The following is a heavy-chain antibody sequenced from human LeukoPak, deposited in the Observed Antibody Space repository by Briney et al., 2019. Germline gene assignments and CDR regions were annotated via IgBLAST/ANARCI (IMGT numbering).Heavy chain of an antibody. Sequence: ASVKVSCKVSGYTLTELSMHWVRQAPEKRLEWMGGFDPEDGETIYAQKFQGRVTMTEDTSTDTAYMELSSLRSEDTAVYYCATEDPPGIAARGAKPFDYWGQGTLVTVSS. CDR1: GYTLTELS. CDR3: ATEDPPGIAARGAKPFDY. J-gene: IGHJ4*02. V-gene: IGHV1-24*01. CDR2: FDPEDGET. D-gene: IGHD6-13*01.